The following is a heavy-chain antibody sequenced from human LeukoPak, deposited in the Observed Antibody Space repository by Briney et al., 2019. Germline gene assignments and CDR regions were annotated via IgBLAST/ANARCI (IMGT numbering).Heavy chain of an antibody. V-gene: IGHV3-23*01. CDR3: ATYFWTGTRYFQH. D-gene: IGHD3/OR15-3a*01. CDR1: GFTFSSYA. J-gene: IGHJ1*01. Sequence: GGSLRLSCAASGFTFSSYAMSWVRQSPGKGLEWVSVISGSGGNTYYADSVKGRFTISRDNSKNTLYLQMNSLRAEDTAVYYCATYFWTGTRYFQHWGQGTLVTVSS. CDR2: ISGSGGNT.